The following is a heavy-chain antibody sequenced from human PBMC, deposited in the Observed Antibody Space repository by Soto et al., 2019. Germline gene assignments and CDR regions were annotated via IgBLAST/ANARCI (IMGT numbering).Heavy chain of an antibody. CDR2: IYYSGST. J-gene: IGHJ3*02. V-gene: IGHV4-59*01. CDR3: AREDYDILTGYHLGAFDI. CDR1: GGSISSYY. Sequence: PSETLSLTCTVSGGSISSYYWSWIRQPPGKGLEWIGYIYYSGSTNYNPSLKSRVTISVDTSENQFSLKLSSVTAADTAVYYCAREDYDILTGYHLGAFDIWGQGTMVTVSS. D-gene: IGHD3-9*01.